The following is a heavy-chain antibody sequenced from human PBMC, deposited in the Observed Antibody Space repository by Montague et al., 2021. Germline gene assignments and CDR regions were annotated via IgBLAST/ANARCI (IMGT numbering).Heavy chain of an antibody. D-gene: IGHD2-8*01. Sequence: SLRLSCAASGFSYTSYAVHWVRQAPGEGLEWVSCITGIGASTYYADSVKGRFTISRDNSKKTLYLQMNSLRADDTAVYYCAKDIKKWCINHDSFDVWGQGIMVTVSS. CDR2: ITGIGAST. CDR1: GFSYTSYA. V-gene: IGHV3-23*01. CDR3: AKDIKKWCINHDSFDV. J-gene: IGHJ3*01.